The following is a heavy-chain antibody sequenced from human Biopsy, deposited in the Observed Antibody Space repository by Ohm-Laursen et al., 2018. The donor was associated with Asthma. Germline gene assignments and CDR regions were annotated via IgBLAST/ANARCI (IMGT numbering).Heavy chain of an antibody. Sequence: SVKVSCKASGDSFSNYAISWVRQAPGQGLEWRGGLIPVLGTPDHAQMFEGRVTITADESTSTAYMELSSLSSEDMAVYYCARGYSGSDRIVYYYSGLEVWGQGTTVTVSS. CDR2: LIPVLGTP. CDR3: ARGYSGSDRIVYYYSGLEV. CDR1: GDSFSNYA. V-gene: IGHV1-69*13. J-gene: IGHJ6*02. D-gene: IGHD5-12*01.